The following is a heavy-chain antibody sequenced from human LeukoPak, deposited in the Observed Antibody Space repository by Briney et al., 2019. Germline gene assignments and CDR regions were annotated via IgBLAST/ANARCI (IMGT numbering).Heavy chain of an antibody. D-gene: IGHD3-9*01. J-gene: IGHJ6*03. CDR1: GGTFSSYA. CDR2: IIPIFGTA. Sequence: SVKVSCKASGGTFSSYAISWVRQAPGQGLEWMGGIIPIFGTANYAQKFQGRVTITADESTSTAYMELSSLRSEDTAVYYCARDEYYDILTGYPQYYYYYYMDVWGKGTTVTISS. CDR3: ARDEYYDILTGYPQYYYYYYMDV. V-gene: IGHV1-69*13.